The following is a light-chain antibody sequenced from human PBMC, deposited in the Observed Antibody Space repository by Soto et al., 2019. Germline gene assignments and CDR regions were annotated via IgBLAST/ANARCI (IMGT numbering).Light chain of an antibody. CDR1: QTISSW. V-gene: IGKV1-5*03. CDR3: QQYNSYSAA. J-gene: IGKJ1*01. Sequence: DIKITESPSTLSGYIGDRGTITCRASQTISSWLAWYQQKPGKAPKLLIYKASTLKSGVPSRFSGSGSGTEFTLTISSLQPDDFATYYCQQYNSYSAAFGQGTKVDIK. CDR2: KAS.